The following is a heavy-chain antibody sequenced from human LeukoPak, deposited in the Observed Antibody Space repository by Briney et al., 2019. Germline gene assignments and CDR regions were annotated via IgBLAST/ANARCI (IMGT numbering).Heavy chain of an antibody. CDR2: IIPNYGIA. Sequence: GASLKVSCTASGGTFSTYSISWVRQAPGQGLEWMGGIIPNYGIANYAQTLRGRATITADDTTSTSYMEVNGLKSVDTAVYYCAREATPQSSTLYYYYYYMDVWGNGTPVTVSS. CDR1: GGTFSTYS. J-gene: IGHJ6*03. V-gene: IGHV1-69*01. CDR3: AREATPQSSTLYYYYYYMDV.